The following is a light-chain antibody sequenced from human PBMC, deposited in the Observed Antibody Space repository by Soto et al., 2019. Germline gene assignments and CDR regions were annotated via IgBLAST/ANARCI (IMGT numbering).Light chain of an antibody. V-gene: IGKV1-12*01. CDR1: QGISSY. J-gene: IGKJ4*01. Sequence: DIQITQSPSSVSASVGDRVTITCRASQGISSYLAWYQQKPGKAPRLLIYAASSLQSGVPSRFSGSGSGTDFTLTISSLQSEDFATYYCQQANSFPPTFGGGTKVEIK. CDR3: QQANSFPPT. CDR2: AAS.